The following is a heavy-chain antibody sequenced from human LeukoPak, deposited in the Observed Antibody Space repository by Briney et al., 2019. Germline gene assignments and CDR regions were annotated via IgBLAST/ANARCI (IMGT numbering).Heavy chain of an antibody. CDR2: IQYDGSKK. CDR1: GFTFSSNG. CDR3: AKDRSNLGGSGVDY. J-gene: IGHJ4*02. D-gene: IGHD3-10*01. V-gene: IGHV3-30*02. Sequence: GGSLRLSCVASGFTFSSNGMHWVRQAPGKGLEWVTFIQYDGSKKYYADSVKGRFTISRDNSKNTLYLQMNSLRAEDTAVYYCAKDRSNLGGSGVDYWGQGTLVTVSS.